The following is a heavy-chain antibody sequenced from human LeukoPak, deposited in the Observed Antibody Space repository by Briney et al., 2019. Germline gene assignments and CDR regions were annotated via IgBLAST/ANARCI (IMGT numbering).Heavy chain of an antibody. V-gene: IGHV4-30-4*01. CDR2: IYYSGST. D-gene: IGHD3-22*01. J-gene: IGHJ4*02. CDR3: ARGWAIVVAFDY. Sequence: SETLSLTCTVSGGSISSGDYYWSWIRQPPGKCLEWIGYIYYSGSTYYNPSLKSRVTISVDTSMNQFSLKLSSVTAADTAVYYCARGWAIVVAFDYWGQGTLVTVSS. CDR1: GGSISSGDYY.